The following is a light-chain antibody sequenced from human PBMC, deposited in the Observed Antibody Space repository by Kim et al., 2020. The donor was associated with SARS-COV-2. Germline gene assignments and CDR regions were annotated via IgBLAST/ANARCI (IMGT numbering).Light chain of an antibody. CDR3: QQYNSWPLT. J-gene: IGKJ4*01. CDR1: HSVSSN. CDR2: GAS. Sequence: EIVMTQSPATLSVPPGERATLSCRASHSVSSNLAWYQQKPGQAPRLLIYGASIRATGIPARFSGSGSGTEFTLTISILQSEDFAVYYCQQYNSWPLTFGGGTKVDIK. V-gene: IGKV3D-15*03.